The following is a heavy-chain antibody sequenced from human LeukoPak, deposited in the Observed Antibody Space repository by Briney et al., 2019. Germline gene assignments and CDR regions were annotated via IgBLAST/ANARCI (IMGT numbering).Heavy chain of an antibody. V-gene: IGHV4-31*03. CDR2: IYYSGST. J-gene: IGHJ5*02. CDR1: GGSIGSGGYY. D-gene: IGHD3-22*01. Sequence: SQTLSLTCTVSGGSIGSGGYYWSWIRQHPGKGLEWIGYIYYSGSTYYSPSLKSRVTISVDTSKNQFSLKLSSVTAADTAVYYCARASYYDPVPSAYLNWFDPWGQGTLVTVSS. CDR3: ARASYYDPVPSAYLNWFDP.